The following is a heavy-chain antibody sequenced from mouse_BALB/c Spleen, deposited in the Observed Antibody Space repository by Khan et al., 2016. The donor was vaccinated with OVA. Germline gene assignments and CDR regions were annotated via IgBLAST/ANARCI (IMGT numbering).Heavy chain of an antibody. Sequence: QVQLKQSGAELVKPGASVKLSCKTSGYTFTSYWIQWVKQRPGQGLGWIGQIFPGTGTTYYNQNFKGKATLTVDPSSSPAFMQLSSLTSEDSAVYFCARGYFGNYEFVYWGQGTLVTVSP. CDR1: GYTFTSYW. D-gene: IGHD2-1*01. V-gene: IGHV1S132*01. J-gene: IGHJ3*01. CDR3: ARGYFGNYEFVY. CDR2: IFPGTGTT.